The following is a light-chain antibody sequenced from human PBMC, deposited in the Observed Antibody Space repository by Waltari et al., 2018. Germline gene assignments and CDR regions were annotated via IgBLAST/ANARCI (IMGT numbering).Light chain of an antibody. V-gene: IGKV3-11*01. CDR1: QSVSSY. Sequence: DILLTQSPSTLSLSPGESAPLSCRASQSVSSYLDWYQQKPGQAPRLLIYDASNRATGIPARFSGSGSGTDFTLTISSLEPEDFAVYYCQQRSNWWTFGQGTKVEIK. J-gene: IGKJ1*01. CDR3: QQRSNWWT. CDR2: DAS.